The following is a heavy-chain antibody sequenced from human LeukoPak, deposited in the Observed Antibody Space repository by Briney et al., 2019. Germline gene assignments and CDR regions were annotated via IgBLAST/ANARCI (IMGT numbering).Heavy chain of an antibody. CDR3: ARERFGWFFDY. CDR2: IYTGGST. CDR1: GGSMNSGGDY. D-gene: IGHD3-10*01. V-gene: IGHV4-61*02. J-gene: IGHJ4*02. Sequence: SQTLSLTCTVSGGSMNSGGDYWTWIRQPAGKELEWIGLIYTGGSTNYNPSLKSRVTISIDTSKNQFSLKLSSVTAADTAVYYCARERFGWFFDYWGQGTLVTVSS.